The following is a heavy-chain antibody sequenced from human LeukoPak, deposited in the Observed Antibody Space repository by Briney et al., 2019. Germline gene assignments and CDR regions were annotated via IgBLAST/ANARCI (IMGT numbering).Heavy chain of an antibody. CDR2: INSHSVGT. CDR3: ARVMALRLGEPDAFDT. CDR1: GYTLTGYY. J-gene: IGHJ3*02. Sequence: APVQASRTASGYTLTGYYIHWVRQSPSQALEWMGWINSHSVGTNDAQKFQGTVSMPRYTSTSTAYMELSMLRSDDTAVYYCARVMALRLGEPDAFDTCGQGTM. V-gene: IGHV1-2*02. D-gene: IGHD3-16*01.